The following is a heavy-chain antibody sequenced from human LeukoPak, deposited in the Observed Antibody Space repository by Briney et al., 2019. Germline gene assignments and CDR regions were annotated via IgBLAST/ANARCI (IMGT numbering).Heavy chain of an antibody. V-gene: IGHV3-23*01. Sequence: GGSLRLSCAASGFTFSSYAMSWVRQAPGKGLEWVSSISGSGDNTHYAESAKGRFTISRDNSQNTLYLQMNSLRAEDTALYYCAKEGSYCSGGSCPLYNWFDPWGQGTLVTVSS. J-gene: IGHJ5*02. D-gene: IGHD2-15*01. CDR3: AKEGSYCSGGSCPLYNWFDP. CDR2: ISGSGDNT. CDR1: GFTFSSYA.